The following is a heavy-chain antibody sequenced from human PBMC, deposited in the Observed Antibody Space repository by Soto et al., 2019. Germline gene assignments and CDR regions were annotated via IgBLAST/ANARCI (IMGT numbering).Heavy chain of an antibody. CDR3: AKGTTTYNWNYFDY. V-gene: IGHV3-30*18. J-gene: IGHJ4*02. Sequence: PGGSLRLSCAASGFTFSSYGMHWFGQAPGKGLEWVAVISYDGSNKYYADSVKGRFTISRDNSKNTLYLQMNSLRAEDTAVYYCAKGTTTYNWNYFDYCGQGTLVTSPQ. D-gene: IGHD1-20*01. CDR1: GFTFSSYG. CDR2: ISYDGSNK.